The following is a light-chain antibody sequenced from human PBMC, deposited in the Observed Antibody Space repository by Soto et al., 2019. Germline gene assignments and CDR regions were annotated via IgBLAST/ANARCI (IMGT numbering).Light chain of an antibody. CDR2: GAS. CDR1: QSVNTK. CDR3: QQHTDWPPIT. V-gene: IGKV3-15*01. J-gene: IGKJ5*01. Sequence: EIVMTQSPATLSVSPGERATLSCRASQSVNTKLAWYQQKPGQPPRLLIYGASTRATGVPARLSGSGSGTDFILTISSLQSEDFAVYYCQQHTDWPPITFGQGTRLEIK.